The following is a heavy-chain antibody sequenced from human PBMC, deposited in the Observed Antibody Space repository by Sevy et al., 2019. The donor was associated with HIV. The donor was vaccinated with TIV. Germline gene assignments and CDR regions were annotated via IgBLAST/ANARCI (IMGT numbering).Heavy chain of an antibody. D-gene: IGHD1-7*01. V-gene: IGHV3-7*03. Sequence: GGCLRLSCAASGFTFSSYWMSWVRQAPGKGLEWVANIKQEGSEKYYVDSVKGRFTISRDNAKNSLYLQMNSLRAEDTAVYYCARDGITGTPKDAFDIWGQGTMVTVSS. J-gene: IGHJ3*02. CDR2: IKQEGSEK. CDR1: GFTFSSYW. CDR3: ARDGITGTPKDAFDI.